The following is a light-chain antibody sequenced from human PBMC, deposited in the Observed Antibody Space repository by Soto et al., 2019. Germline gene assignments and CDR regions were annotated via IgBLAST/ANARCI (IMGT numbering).Light chain of an antibody. V-gene: IGKV3-20*01. CDR1: QSVSSN. CDR3: QQHGNSPRT. Sequence: EIVLIQSPATLSLSPGERSTLSCRASQSVSSNLAWYQHRPGQAPRLLIYGASSRATGIPVRFSGSGSGTDFTLTISRLEPEDFAVYYCQQHGNSPRTFGQGTKVDIK. CDR2: GAS. J-gene: IGKJ1*01.